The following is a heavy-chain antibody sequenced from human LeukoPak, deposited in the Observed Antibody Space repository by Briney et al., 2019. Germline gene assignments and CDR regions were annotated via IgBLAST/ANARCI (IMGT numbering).Heavy chain of an antibody. CDR1: GGSFSGYY. V-gene: IGHV4-34*01. CDR2: INHSGST. J-gene: IGHJ6*03. CDR3: AREALGYCSSTSCYQARYYYYYMDV. Sequence: PSETLSLTCAVYGGSFSGYYWSWIRQPPGKGLEWIGEINHSGSTNYNPSLKSRDTISVDASKNQFSLKLSSVTAADTAVYYCAREALGYCSSTSCYQARYYYYYMDVWGKGTTVTVSS. D-gene: IGHD2-2*01.